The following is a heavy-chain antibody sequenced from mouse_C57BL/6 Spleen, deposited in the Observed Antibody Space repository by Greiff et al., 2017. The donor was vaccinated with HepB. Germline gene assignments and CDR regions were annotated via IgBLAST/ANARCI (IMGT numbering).Heavy chain of an antibody. CDR1: GYTFTDYN. Sequence: VQLKQSGPELVKPGASVKIPCKASGYTFTDYNMDWVKQSHGKSLEWIGDINPNNGGTIYNQKFKGKATLTVDKSSSTAYMELRSLTSEDTAVYYCASHYYGSSYFDVWGTGTTVTVSS. J-gene: IGHJ1*03. V-gene: IGHV1-18*01. CDR3: ASHYYGSSYFDV. D-gene: IGHD1-1*01. CDR2: INPNNGGT.